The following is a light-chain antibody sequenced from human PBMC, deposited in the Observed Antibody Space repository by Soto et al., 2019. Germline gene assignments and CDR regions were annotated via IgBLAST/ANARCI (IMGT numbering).Light chain of an antibody. CDR1: QSLLNMDGNTY. J-gene: IGKJ1*01. V-gene: IGKV2-30*01. Sequence: EVGMTQSPLSLPVTLGQPAPFSCRPSQSLLNMDGNTYLNWFHQRPGQSPRRLIYKVSNRDSGVPDRFSGSGSGTDFTLRISRVEAEDVGVYYCMQGSHWPRTFGQGTRVEIK. CDR2: KVS. CDR3: MQGSHWPRT.